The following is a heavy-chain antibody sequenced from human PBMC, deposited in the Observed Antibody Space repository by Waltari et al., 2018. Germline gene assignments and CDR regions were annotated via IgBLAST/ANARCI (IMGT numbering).Heavy chain of an antibody. CDR2: SNPSGGRT. Sequence: APGQGLQWSGISNPSGGRTSSAQELQGRITLTSDTSTSTVYMELSSLRSDDTAVYYCARADYGSGTYFNPPYFDYWGQGTLVTVSS. V-gene: IGHV1-46*01. J-gene: IGHJ4*02. D-gene: IGHD3-10*01. CDR3: ARADYGSGTYFNPPYFDY.